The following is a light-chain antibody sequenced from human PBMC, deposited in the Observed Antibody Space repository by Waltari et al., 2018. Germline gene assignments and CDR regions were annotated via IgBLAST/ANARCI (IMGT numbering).Light chain of an antibody. CDR3: QQYTNWPLT. CDR2: GAS. CDR1: QSVSSS. J-gene: IGKJ4*01. V-gene: IGKV3-15*01. Sequence: DIVLTQSPATLSLSLGEKATLSCRASQSVSSSLAWYQQKPGQAPKLLIYGASSRATGIPDRFSGSGSGTDFTLTISSLEPEDFAVYYCQQYTNWPLTFGGGTKVEIK.